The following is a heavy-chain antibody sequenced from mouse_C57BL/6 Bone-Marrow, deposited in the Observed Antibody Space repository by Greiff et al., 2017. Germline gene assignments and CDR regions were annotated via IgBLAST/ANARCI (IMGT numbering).Heavy chain of an antibody. CDR2: INPNNGGT. CDR1: GYTFTDYN. V-gene: IGHV1-18*01. Sequence: EVQLQQSGPELVKPGASVKIPCKASGYTFTDYNMDWVKQSHGKSLAWIRDINPNNGGTIYNQKFKGKATLSVDKSSSTAYMERRSLTSEDTAVYYCARRYGSSAWFAYWGQGTLVTVSA. D-gene: IGHD1-1*01. J-gene: IGHJ3*01. CDR3: ARRYGSSAWFAY.